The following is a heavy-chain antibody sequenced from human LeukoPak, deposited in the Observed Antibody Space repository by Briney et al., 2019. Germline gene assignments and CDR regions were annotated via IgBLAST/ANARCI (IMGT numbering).Heavy chain of an antibody. V-gene: IGHV3-53*01. J-gene: IGHJ4*02. CDR1: GFTVSGSS. Sequence: GGSLRLSCAASGFTVSGSSMSWVRQAPGKGLEWVSVIYGGGSTFYADSVKGRFTISRDNSKNTLYLQMNSLRAEDTAVYYCARVRLDYGSGSYYRSFDYWGQGTLVTVSS. CDR2: IYGGGST. CDR3: ARVRLDYGSGSYYRSFDY. D-gene: IGHD3-10*01.